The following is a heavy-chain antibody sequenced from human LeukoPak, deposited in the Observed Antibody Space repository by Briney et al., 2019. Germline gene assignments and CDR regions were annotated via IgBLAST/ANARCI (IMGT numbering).Heavy chain of an antibody. CDR3: ARAYSGYTYGYHY. J-gene: IGHJ4*02. V-gene: IGHV3-23*01. D-gene: IGHD5-18*01. CDR2: ITGSGGST. Sequence: GGSLRLSCAASGFTFSSHAMGWVRQAPGKGLEWVSSITGSGGSTYYGDSVKGRFTISRDNSKNTLYLQMNSLRAEDTAVYYCARAYSGYTYGYHYWGQGTLVTVSS. CDR1: GFTFSSHA.